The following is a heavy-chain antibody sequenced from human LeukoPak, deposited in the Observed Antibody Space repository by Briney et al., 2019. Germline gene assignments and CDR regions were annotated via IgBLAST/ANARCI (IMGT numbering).Heavy chain of an antibody. V-gene: IGHV4-59*01. CDR2: IYYSGST. D-gene: IGHD6-19*01. CDR3: ARVGAWYSSGWYYFDY. J-gene: IGHJ4*02. Sequence: PSETLSLTCTISGDSISSNYWSWIRQPPGKGLECIGYIYYSGSTNYNPSLKSRVTISADTSNNQFSLKLNSVTAADTAVYYCARVGAWYSSGWYYFDYWGQGTLVTVSS. CDR1: GDSISSNY.